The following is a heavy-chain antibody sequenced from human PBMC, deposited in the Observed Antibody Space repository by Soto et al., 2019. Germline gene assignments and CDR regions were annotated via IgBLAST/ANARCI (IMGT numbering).Heavy chain of an antibody. D-gene: IGHD3-3*01. CDR3: ARVFVLRFLEWLPRGWADWYFDL. V-gene: IGHV4-30-2*01. CDR1: GGSISSGGYS. Sequence: QLQLQESGSGLVKPSQTLSLTCAVSGGSISSGGYSWSWIRQPPGKGLEWIGYIYHSGSTYYNPSLKSRVTISVDRSKNQFSLKLSSVTAADTAVYYCARVFVLRFLEWLPRGWADWYFDLWGRGTLVTVSS. J-gene: IGHJ2*01. CDR2: IYHSGST.